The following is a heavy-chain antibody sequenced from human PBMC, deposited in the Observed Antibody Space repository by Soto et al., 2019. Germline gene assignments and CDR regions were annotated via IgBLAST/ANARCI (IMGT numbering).Heavy chain of an antibody. CDR3: ARGRYCLTGRCFPNWFDS. D-gene: IGHD2-15*01. CDR2: IYKSATT. J-gene: IGHJ5*01. Sequence: SETLSLTCSVSGDSISTVDYFWAWIRQPPGQVLEYIGYIYKSATTYYNPSFESRVAISLDTSKSQFSLNVTSVTAADTAVYFCARGRYCLTGRCFPNWFDSWGQGTLVTVSS. V-gene: IGHV4-30-4*01. CDR1: GDSISTVDYF.